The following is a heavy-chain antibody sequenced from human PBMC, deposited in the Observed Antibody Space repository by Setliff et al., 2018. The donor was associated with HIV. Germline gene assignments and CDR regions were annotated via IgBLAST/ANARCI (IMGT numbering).Heavy chain of an antibody. D-gene: IGHD2-8*02. CDR2: TYHTGTP. CDR1: GYSLSSGYY. J-gene: IGHJ2*01. CDR3: ARNPPRFHYISTDSSPVNSWYFDL. V-gene: IGHV4-38-2*02. Sequence: SETLSLTCSVSGYSLSSGYYWGWVRQPPGKGPEFIGSTYHTGTPYYNPSRKSRVAISVDTSNNQFFLSLTSVTAADTAVYYCARNPPRFHYISTDSSPVNSWYFDLWGRGTLVTVSS.